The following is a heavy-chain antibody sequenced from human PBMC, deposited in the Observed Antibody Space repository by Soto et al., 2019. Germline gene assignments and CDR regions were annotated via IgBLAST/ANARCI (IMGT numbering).Heavy chain of an antibody. CDR2: INHSGST. CDR3: AGYSSDWYGGYYFDY. J-gene: IGHJ4*01. CDR1: GGSFSDYY. V-gene: IGHV4-34*01. Sequence: PSETLSLTCAVYGGSFSDYYWNWIRQPPGKGLEWIGEINHSGSTNYNPSLKSRVTISVDTSKNQFSLKLSSVTAADTAVYYCAGYSSDWYGGYYFDYWGNGTLVTVSS. D-gene: IGHD6-19*01.